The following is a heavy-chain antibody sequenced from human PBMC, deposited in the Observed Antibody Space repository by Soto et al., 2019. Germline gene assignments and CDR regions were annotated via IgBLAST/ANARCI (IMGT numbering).Heavy chain of an antibody. CDR2: ISGSGGST. CDR1: GFTFSNYA. CDR3: ANGTFNYDSSGFDY. Sequence: EVQLLESGGDLLQPGGSLRLSCAASGFTFSNYAMTWVRQAPGKGLEWVSVISGSGGSTYYADSVKGRYTISRYTSTTPLYPHINILTAEDTALSYGANGTFNYDSSGFDYWGQGTLVTVSS. D-gene: IGHD3-22*01. V-gene: IGHV3-23*01. J-gene: IGHJ4*02.